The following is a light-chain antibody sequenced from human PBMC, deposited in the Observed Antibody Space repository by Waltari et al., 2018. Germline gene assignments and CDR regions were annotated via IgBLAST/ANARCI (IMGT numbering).Light chain of an antibody. CDR3: MQGTHPPQT. J-gene: IGKJ4*01. CDR2: KIS. Sequence: DVVMTQSPLSLPVTLGQPASISCRSSQSLIHNNGNTYLNWFQQSPGQSPRRLIYKISNRDSGVPDRVSGSGSGTDFTLRISRVEAEDVGVYYCMQGTHPPQTFGGGTKVEIK. V-gene: IGKV2-30*02. CDR1: QSLIHNNGNTY.